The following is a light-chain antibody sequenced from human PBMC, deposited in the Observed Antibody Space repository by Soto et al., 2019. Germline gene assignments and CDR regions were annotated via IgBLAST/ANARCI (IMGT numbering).Light chain of an antibody. CDR1: TGAVTSGHY. V-gene: IGLV7-46*01. Sequence: QAVVTQEPSLTVSPGGTVTLTCGSSTGAVTSGHYPYWFQQKPGQAPRTLIYDTSNKHSWTPARFSGSRLGGKAALTLSGAQPEDEAEYYCLLSYSCARRVFGGGTKVTVL. J-gene: IGLJ3*02. CDR3: LLSYSCARRV. CDR2: DTS.